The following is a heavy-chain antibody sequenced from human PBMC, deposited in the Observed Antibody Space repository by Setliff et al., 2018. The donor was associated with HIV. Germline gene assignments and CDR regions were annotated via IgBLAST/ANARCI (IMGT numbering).Heavy chain of an antibody. CDR1: GDSISSGSYF. J-gene: IGHJ4*02. D-gene: IGHD1-1*01. CDR3: TREGRGDPAMATTRIDY. Sequence: KPSETLSLTCSVSGDSISSGSYFWGWIRQTPGKGLEWIGNIYYTGFAYYNPSLKSRVTISLDTSKTHFFLNLTSVTDADTAVYFCTREGRGDPAMATTRIDYWGQGKLVNVSS. V-gene: IGHV4-39*02. CDR2: IYYTGFA.